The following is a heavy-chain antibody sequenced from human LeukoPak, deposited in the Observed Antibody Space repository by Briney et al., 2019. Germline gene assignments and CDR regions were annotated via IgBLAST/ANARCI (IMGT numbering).Heavy chain of an antibody. CDR2: INNDGTAT. D-gene: IGHD5-12*01. CDR1: GFTFSAYW. CDR3: ASDLRGYSGYAADY. J-gene: IGHJ4*02. Sequence: GGSLRLSCAASGFTFSAYWMHWVRQVPGKGLVWVSRINNDGTATFFADSVKGRFTISRDNSKNTLYLQMNSLRAEDTAVYYCASDLRGYSGYAADYWGQGTLVTVSS. V-gene: IGHV3-74*01.